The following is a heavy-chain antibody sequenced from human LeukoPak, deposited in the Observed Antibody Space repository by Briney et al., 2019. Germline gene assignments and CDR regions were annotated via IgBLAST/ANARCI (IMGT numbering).Heavy chain of an antibody. D-gene: IGHD5-24*01. CDR3: ARPMLGNDYNQSGGFDY. J-gene: IGHJ4*02. V-gene: IGHV4-39*01. CDR2: IYYSGST. Sequence: PSETLSLTCTVSGVSISSSSYYWGWIRQPPGKGLEWIGSIYYSGSTYYNPSLKSRVTISVDTSKNQFSLQLSSVPAADTAVYYCARPMLGNDYNQSGGFDYWGQGTLVTVSS. CDR1: GVSISSSSYY.